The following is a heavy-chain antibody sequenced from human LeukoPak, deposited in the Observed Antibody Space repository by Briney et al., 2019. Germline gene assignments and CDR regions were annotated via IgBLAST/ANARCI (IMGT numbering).Heavy chain of an antibody. CDR3: AKAPYSSGWYGWFDP. CDR1: GFTFSSYW. CDR2: IKQDGSDK. Sequence: GGSLRLSCAASGFTFSSYWMSWVRQAPGKGLEWVANIKQDGSDKYYVDSVKGRFTISRDNSKNTLCLQMNSLRAEDTAVYYCAKAPYSSGWYGWFDPWGQGTLVTVSS. V-gene: IGHV3-7*01. D-gene: IGHD6-19*01. J-gene: IGHJ5*02.